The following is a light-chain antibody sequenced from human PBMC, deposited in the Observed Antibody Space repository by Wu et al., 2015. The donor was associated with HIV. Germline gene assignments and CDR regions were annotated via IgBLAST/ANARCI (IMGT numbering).Light chain of an antibody. CDR3: QQYSNSPYS. Sequence: DTLLTQSPSTLSLSPGERATLSCRASQSVTSWYLGWYQQKPGQAPRLLIFSASSRAPGIPDRFSGSGSGTDFTLTISRLEPEDSAVYYCQQYSNSPYSFGQGTKLEIK. CDR1: QSVTSWY. CDR2: SAS. J-gene: IGKJ2*03. V-gene: IGKV3-20*01.